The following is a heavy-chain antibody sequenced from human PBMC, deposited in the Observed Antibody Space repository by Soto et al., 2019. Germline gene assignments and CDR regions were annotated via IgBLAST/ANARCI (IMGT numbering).Heavy chain of an antibody. CDR1: GGTFSSYA. Sequence: SVKVSCKASGGTFSSYAISWVRQAPGQGLEWMGGIIPIFGTANYPQKFQGRVTITADESTSTAYMELSSLRSEDTAVYYCARAKGIPYSSGWYPGWFDPWGQGTLVTVSS. V-gene: IGHV1-69*13. CDR2: IIPIFGTA. CDR3: ARAKGIPYSSGWYPGWFDP. J-gene: IGHJ5*02. D-gene: IGHD6-19*01.